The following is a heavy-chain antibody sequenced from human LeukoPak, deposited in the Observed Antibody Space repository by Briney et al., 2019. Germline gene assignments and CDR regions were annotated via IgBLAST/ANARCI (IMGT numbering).Heavy chain of an antibody. CDR2: IYYSGST. J-gene: IGHJ3*02. Sequence: PSETLSLTCTVSGVSISSYYWSWIRQPPGKGLEWIGYIYYSGSTNYNPSLKSRVTISVDTSKNQFSLKLSSVTAADTAVYYCAQGRGASGAFDIWGQGTMVTVSS. CDR1: GVSISSYY. D-gene: IGHD3-10*01. V-gene: IGHV4-59*01. CDR3: AQGRGASGAFDI.